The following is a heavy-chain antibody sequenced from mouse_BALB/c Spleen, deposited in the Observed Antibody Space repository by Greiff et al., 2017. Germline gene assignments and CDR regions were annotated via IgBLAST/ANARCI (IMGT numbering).Heavy chain of an antibody. CDR1: GFTFSSYA. CDR3: ARGTTVGFDY. D-gene: IGHD1-1*01. Sequence: EVKLVESGGGLVKPGGSLKLSCAASGFTFSSYAMSWVRQSPEKRLEWVAEISSGGSYTYYPDTVTGRFTISRDNAKNTLYLEMSSLRSEDTAMYYCARGTTVGFDYWGQGTTLTVSS. J-gene: IGHJ2*01. CDR2: ISSGGSYT. V-gene: IGHV5-9-4*01.